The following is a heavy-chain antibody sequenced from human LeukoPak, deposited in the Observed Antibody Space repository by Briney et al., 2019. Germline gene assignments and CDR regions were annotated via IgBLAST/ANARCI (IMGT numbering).Heavy chain of an antibody. V-gene: IGHV1-18*01. CDR1: GDTVTSYG. CDR2: ISAYNGNT. CDR3: ARVQVCFDY. Sequence: ASEKVSCKASGDTVTSYGISWVRQATGQWLEWMGWISAYNGNTNYAQKLQGRVTMTTDTSTSTAYMELRSLRSDDTAVYYCARVQVCFDYWGQGTLVTVSS. J-gene: IGHJ4*02. D-gene: IGHD3-16*01.